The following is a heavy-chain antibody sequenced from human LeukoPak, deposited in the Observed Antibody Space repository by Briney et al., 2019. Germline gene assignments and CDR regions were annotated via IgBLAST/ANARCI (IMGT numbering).Heavy chain of an antibody. CDR2: IYSSGST. CDR3: ARTSGYATSSWYLYYFDS. Sequence: KPSETLSLTCAVSGGSISSYYWSWIRQPAGKRLEWIGHIYSSGSTYYNPSLRSRVTISVDTSKNHFSLKLSSVTAADKAMYYCARTSGYATSSWYLYYFDSWGQGTLVTVSS. CDR1: GGSISSYY. J-gene: IGHJ4*02. V-gene: IGHV4-4*08. D-gene: IGHD6-13*01.